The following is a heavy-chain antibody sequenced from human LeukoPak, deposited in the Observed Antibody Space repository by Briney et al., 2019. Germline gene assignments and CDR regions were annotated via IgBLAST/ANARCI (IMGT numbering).Heavy chain of an antibody. Sequence: GGSLRLSCAASGFTFSDYAMTWVRQAPGKGLEWVSSTAPVHYADSVKGRFTISRDDSKNTLFLQMNSLRAEDTAIYYCAKDSFSYNGIFDALDVWGQGTMVTDSS. V-gene: IGHV3-23*01. CDR3: AKDSFSYNGIFDALDV. CDR1: GFTFSDYA. CDR2: STAPV. D-gene: IGHD2-8*01. J-gene: IGHJ3*01.